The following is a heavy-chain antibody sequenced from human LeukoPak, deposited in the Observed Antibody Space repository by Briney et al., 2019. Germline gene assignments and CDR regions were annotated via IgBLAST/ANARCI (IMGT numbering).Heavy chain of an antibody. CDR3: ARGLGDYYDTSGYYDAVPAH. CDR2: MNPNSGDT. Sequence: ASVTVSFKASGYTFTTYDITWVRQAPGQGLGWMGWMNPNSGDTAYAQKFQGRVAMTRDTSIGTAYMELSSLTSEDTAVYYCARGLGDYYDTSGYYDAVPAHWGQGTLVTVSS. CDR1: GYTFTTYD. V-gene: IGHV1-8*01. D-gene: IGHD3-22*01. J-gene: IGHJ4*02.